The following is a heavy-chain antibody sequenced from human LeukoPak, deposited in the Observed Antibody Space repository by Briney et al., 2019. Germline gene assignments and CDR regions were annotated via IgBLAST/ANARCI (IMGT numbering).Heavy chain of an antibody. Sequence: GGSLRLSCAASGFTFSSYEMNWVRQAPGKGLEWVSYISSSGSTIYDADSVKGRFTISRDNAKNSLYLQMNSLRAEDTAVYYCARDLGSPLRYFDWSRPNDAFDIWGQGTMVTVSS. CDR2: ISSSGSTI. CDR1: GFTFSSYE. D-gene: IGHD3-9*01. V-gene: IGHV3-48*03. CDR3: ARDLGSPLRYFDWSRPNDAFDI. J-gene: IGHJ3*02.